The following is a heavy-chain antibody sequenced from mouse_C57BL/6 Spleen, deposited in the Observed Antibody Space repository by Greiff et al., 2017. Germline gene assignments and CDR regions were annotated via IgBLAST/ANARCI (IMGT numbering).Heavy chain of an antibody. V-gene: IGHV1-15*01. D-gene: IGHD2-4*01. CDR3: TRPIYYDYDGGCAY. J-gene: IGHJ3*01. Sequence: QVQLQQSGAELVRPGASVTLSCKASGYTFTDYEMHWVKQTPVHGLEWIGAIDPETGGTAYNQKFKGKAILTADKSSSTAYMELRSLTSEDSAVYYCTRPIYYDYDGGCAYWGQGTLVTVSA. CDR2: IDPETGGT. CDR1: GYTFTDYE.